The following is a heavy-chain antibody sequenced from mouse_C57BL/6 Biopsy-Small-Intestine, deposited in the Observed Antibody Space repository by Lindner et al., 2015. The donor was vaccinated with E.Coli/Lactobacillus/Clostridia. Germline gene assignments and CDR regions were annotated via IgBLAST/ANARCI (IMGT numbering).Heavy chain of an antibody. J-gene: IGHJ1*03. CDR1: GYSITSDY. CDR3: ARHAVGPYRYFDV. Sequence: VQLQESGPGLAKPSQTLSLTCSVTGYSITSDYWNWIRKFPGNKFEYMGFIGYSGNTYYNPSPKSRISITRDTSKNQYYLQLKSVTAEDTATYYCARHAVGPYRYFDVWGTGTTVTVSS. CDR2: IGYSGNT. V-gene: IGHV3-8*01. D-gene: IGHD1-1*01.